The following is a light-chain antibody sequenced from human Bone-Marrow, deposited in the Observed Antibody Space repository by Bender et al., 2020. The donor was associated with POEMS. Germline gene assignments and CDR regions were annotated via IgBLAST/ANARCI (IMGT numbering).Light chain of an antibody. V-gene: IGLV1-44*01. CDR1: SPNIGSNS. CDR2: INN. CDR3: AAWEDSLNGWV. Sequence: QSVLTQPPSASGTPGQRVTISCSGSSPNIGSNSVYWYQQLPGTAPKLLIYINNQRPSGVPDRFSGSKSGTSASLAISGLQSEDEADYYCAAWEDSLNGWVFGGGTKLTVL. J-gene: IGLJ3*02.